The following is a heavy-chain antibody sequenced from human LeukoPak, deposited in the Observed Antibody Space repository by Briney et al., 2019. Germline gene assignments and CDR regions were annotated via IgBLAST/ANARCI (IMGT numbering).Heavy chain of an antibody. V-gene: IGHV1-8*03. Sequence: GASVKVSCKASGYTFTSYDINWVRQATGQGLEWMGWMNPNSGNTGYAQEFQGRVTITRDTSASTAYMELSSLRSEDMAVYYCARAPLGTEPWLDPWGQGTLVTVSS. CDR3: ARAPLGTEPWLDP. J-gene: IGHJ5*02. CDR1: GYTFTSYD. D-gene: IGHD1-1*01. CDR2: MNPNSGNT.